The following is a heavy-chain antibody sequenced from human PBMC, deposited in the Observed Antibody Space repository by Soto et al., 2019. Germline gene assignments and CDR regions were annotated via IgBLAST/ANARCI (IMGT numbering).Heavy chain of an antibody. CDR1: GYTLTELS. CDR2: FDPEDGET. V-gene: IGHV1-24*01. Sequence: ASVKVSCKVSGYTLTELSMHWVRQSPGKGLEWMGGFDPEDGETIYAQKFQGRVTMTEDTSTDTAYMELSSLRSEDTAVYYCATDAPPVGGIVGATVWGQGTLVTVSS. CDR3: ATDAPPVGGIVGATV. J-gene: IGHJ4*02. D-gene: IGHD1-26*01.